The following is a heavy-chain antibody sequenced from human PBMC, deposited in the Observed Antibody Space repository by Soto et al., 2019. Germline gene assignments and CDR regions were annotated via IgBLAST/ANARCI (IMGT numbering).Heavy chain of an antibody. CDR3: ARPGGVIVIRYHWYFDL. V-gene: IGHV3-7*01. CDR1: GFTFSSYW. D-gene: IGHD3-16*02. CDR2: IKQDGSEK. Sequence: EVQLVESGGGLVQPGGSLRLSCAASGFTFSSYWMSWVRQAPGKGLEWVANIKQDGSEKYYVDSVKGRFTISRDNAKNSLYLQMNSLRAEDTAVYYCARPGGVIVIRYHWYFDLWGRGTLVTVSS. J-gene: IGHJ2*01.